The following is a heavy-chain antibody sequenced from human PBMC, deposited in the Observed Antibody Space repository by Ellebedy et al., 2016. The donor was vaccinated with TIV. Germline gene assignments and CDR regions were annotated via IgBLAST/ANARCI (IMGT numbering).Heavy chain of an antibody. J-gene: IGHJ6*02. CDR1: GFTFSDYY. D-gene: IGHD4-17*01. V-gene: IGHV3-11*06. CDR3: ARDSTVSPTTYGMDV. Sequence: GGSLRLSCAASGFTFSDYYMSWIRQAPGKGLEWVSYISSSSSYTNYADSVKGRFAISRDNAKNSLYLQMDSLRAEDTAVYYCARDSTVSPTTYGMDVWGQGTTVTVSS. CDR2: ISSSSSYT.